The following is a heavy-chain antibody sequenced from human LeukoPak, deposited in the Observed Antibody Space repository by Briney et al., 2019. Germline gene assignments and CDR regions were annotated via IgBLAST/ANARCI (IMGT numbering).Heavy chain of an antibody. D-gene: IGHD3-16*01. CDR3: AREFEGTASGAGY. Sequence: GGSLRLSXAASGFIFSRYSMNWLRQAPGKGLEWVASMSVGSGLIYYAESVRGRFTVSRDNAKNSLYLQMKSLRADDTAVYYCAREFEGTASGAGYWGQGTLVTVSS. CDR2: MSVGSGLI. V-gene: IGHV3-21*01. J-gene: IGHJ4*02. CDR1: GFIFSRYS.